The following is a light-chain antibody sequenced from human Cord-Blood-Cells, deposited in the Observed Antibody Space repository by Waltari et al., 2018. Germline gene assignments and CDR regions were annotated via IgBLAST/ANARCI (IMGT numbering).Light chain of an antibody. Sequence: HSALTQPASVSGSPGQSITISCTGTSSDVGGYNYVFWYQQHPGKAPKLMIYDVSNRPSGVSNRFSGSKSGNTASLTISGLQAEDEADYYCSSYTSSSTYVFGTGTKVTVL. CDR3: SSYTSSSTYV. V-gene: IGLV2-14*01. CDR1: SSDVGGYNY. CDR2: DVS. J-gene: IGLJ1*01.